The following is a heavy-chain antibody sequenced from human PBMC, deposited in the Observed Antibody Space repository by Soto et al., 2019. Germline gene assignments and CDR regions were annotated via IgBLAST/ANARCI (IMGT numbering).Heavy chain of an antibody. J-gene: IGHJ5*02. CDR2: TYYRSKWYN. CDR1: VDRVSSNSAA. CDR3: AHTPIAAPGDNWFDP. V-gene: IGHV6-1*01. D-gene: IGHD6-13*01. Sequence: SQTLSLTCAISVDRVSSNSAAWNLISQSPSRGLEWLGRTYYRSKWYNDYAVSVKSRITINPDTSKNQFSLQLNSVTPEDTAVYYCAHTPIAAPGDNWFDPWGQGNLVTVSS.